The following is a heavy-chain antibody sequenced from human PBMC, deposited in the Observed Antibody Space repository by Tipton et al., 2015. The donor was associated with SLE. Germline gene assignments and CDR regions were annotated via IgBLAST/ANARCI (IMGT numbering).Heavy chain of an antibody. CDR3: ARFRYYDLLYYFDH. CDR1: GGSISSSSYY. Sequence: TLSLTCTVSGGSISSSSYYWGWIRQPPGKGLEWIGSIYYSGSTYYNPSLKSRVTISVDTSKNQFSLMLSSVTAADTAVYYCARFRYYDLLYYFDHWGQGTLVTVSS. J-gene: IGHJ4*02. V-gene: IGHV4-39*07. CDR2: IYYSGST. D-gene: IGHD3-3*01.